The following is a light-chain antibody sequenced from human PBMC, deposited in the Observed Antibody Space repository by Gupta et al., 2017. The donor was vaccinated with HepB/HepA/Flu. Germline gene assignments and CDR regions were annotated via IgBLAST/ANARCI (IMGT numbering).Light chain of an antibody. CDR3: QQYGGSPRT. CDR1: QSVSSSY. Sequence: EIVLTQSPGTLSLYPGERATLSCRASQSVSSSYLAWYQQKPGQAPRLLIYGASSRATGIPDRFSGGGSGTDFTLTISRLEPEDFAVYYCQQYGGSPRTFGQGTKVEIK. J-gene: IGKJ1*01. CDR2: GAS. V-gene: IGKV3-20*01.